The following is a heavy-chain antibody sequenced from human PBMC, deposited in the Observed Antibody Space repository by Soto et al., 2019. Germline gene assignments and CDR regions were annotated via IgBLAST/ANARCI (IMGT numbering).Heavy chain of an antibody. CDR2: IVPISGTV. Sequence: VQLVQSGAEVKKPGATMKISCKASGYTFSDYFMHWIQQAPGKGLEWMGGIVPISGTVNYAQMFQGRVTITAYESTNTVYMDLHSLRSEDTAVYYCARGGFSGSYFAYWGQGTLVTVSS. V-gene: IGHV1-69*13. J-gene: IGHJ4*02. CDR3: ARGGFSGSYFAY. CDR1: GYTFSDYF. D-gene: IGHD1-26*01.